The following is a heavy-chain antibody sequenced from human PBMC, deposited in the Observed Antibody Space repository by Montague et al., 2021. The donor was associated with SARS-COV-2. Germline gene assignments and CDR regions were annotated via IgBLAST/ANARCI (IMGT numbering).Heavy chain of an antibody. CDR2: IYYSGNT. V-gene: IGHV4-61*01. Sequence: SETLSLTCTVSGASISRSSYYWSWIRQPPGKGLECIGYIYYSGNTNYNPSLKSRVTTSVDASKSQFSLKLSSVTAADTAVYYCAGLQGDGSLYGMDVWGQGTTVTVSS. CDR1: GASISRSSYY. J-gene: IGHJ6*02. D-gene: IGHD5-24*01. CDR3: AGLQGDGSLYGMDV.